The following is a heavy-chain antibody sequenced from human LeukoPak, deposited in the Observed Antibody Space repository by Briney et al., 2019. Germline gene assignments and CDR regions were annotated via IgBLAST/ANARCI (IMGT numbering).Heavy chain of an antibody. CDR2: IKPDGSQT. CDR3: FGSGSYSN. D-gene: IGHD3-10*01. CDR1: GFTFSNSW. V-gene: IGHV3-7*01. Sequence: PGGSLRLSCAASGFTFSNSWINWVRRALGKGLEWVANIKPDGSQTYYLDSVKGRFTVSRDNAKHSAYLQMNSLRAEDTAVYYCFGSGSYSNWDQGTLVTVSS. J-gene: IGHJ4*02.